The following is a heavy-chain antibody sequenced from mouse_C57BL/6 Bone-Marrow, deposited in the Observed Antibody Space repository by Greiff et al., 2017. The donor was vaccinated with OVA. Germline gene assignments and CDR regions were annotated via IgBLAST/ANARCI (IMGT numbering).Heavy chain of an antibody. V-gene: IGHV1-18*01. D-gene: IGHD1-1*01. CDR2: INPNNGGT. CDR1: GYTFTDYN. Sequence: VQLQQSGPELVKPGASVKIPCKASGYTFTDYNMDWVKQSHGKSLEWIGDINPNNGGTIYNQKFKGKATLTVDKSSSTAYMELRSLTSEDTAVDYCARKGGSSYVYAMDYWGQGTSVTVSA. CDR3: ARKGGSSYVYAMDY. J-gene: IGHJ4*01.